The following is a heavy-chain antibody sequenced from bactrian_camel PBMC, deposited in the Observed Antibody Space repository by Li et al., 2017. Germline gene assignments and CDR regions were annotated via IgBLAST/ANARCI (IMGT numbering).Heavy chain of an antibody. CDR3: AKDIGGGTWFLSDFGY. J-gene: IGHJ6*01. CDR1: GFPFRRAT. D-gene: IGHD5*01. CDR2: INSSPGRT. V-gene: IGHV3S40*01. Sequence: VQLVESGGGEAQPGGSLKLSSAVSGFPFRRATMSWIRQRPGKELEWVSTINSSPGRTDYAASVKGRFTISVDFASNTMFLQLNSLKTEDTAMYYCAKDIGGGTWFLSDFGYWGQGTQVTVS.